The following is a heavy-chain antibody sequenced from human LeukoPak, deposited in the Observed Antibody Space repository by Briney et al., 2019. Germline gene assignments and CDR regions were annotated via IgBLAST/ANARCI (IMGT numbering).Heavy chain of an antibody. Sequence: GGSLRLSCAASGFTFSSYGMNWVRQAPGKGLEWVSYTSSSSSSIYYADSVKGRFTISRDNSKIRAYLQMNSLRLDDTAVYYCAKVRSPAIRFLGLVAFHMWGQGTMVTVSS. CDR3: AKVRSPAIRFLGLVAFHM. D-gene: IGHD3-3*01. CDR2: TSSSSSSI. CDR1: GFTFSSYG. J-gene: IGHJ3*02. V-gene: IGHV3-48*01.